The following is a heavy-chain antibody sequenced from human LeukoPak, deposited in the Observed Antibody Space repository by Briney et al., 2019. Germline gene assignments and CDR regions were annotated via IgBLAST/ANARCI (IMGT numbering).Heavy chain of an antibody. CDR1: GFTFSTYA. CDR2: IGGSGYST. J-gene: IGHJ4*02. V-gene: IGHV3-23*01. Sequence: PGGSLRLSCAASGFTFSTYAMSWVRQAPGKGLHWVSAIGGSGYSTYYADSVRGQFTISRDNSKNTLYLQMHSLRAEDSAVYYCAKNLTVTYFNYWGQGTLVTVSS. D-gene: IGHD4-17*01. CDR3: AKNLTVTYFNY.